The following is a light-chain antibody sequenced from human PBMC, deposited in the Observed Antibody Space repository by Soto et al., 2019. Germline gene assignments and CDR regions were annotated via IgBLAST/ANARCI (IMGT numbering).Light chain of an antibody. Sequence: DIKMSQSPSSLSATVGDSVTITCRASQDISNYLAWYQQKPGKVPKLLIYAASTLQSGVPSRLSGSGSGTDFTLTISSLQPEDVATYYCQKYNNAPQLTFGGGTMV. J-gene: IGKJ4*01. CDR1: QDISNY. V-gene: IGKV1-27*01. CDR3: QKYNNAPQLT. CDR2: AAS.